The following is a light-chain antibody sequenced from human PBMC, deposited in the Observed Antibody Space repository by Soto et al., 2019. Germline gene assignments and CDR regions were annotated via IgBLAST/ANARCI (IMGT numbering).Light chain of an antibody. CDR2: GAS. Sequence: EIVMAQSPATLSVSPGERATLSCRASQSVRADLAWYQQKPGQAPRLLIYGASTRATGVPARFSGSDSGTEFTLTISSLQSEDFAVYYCQQYNSWPLTFGGGTTVEIK. CDR1: QSVRAD. J-gene: IGKJ4*01. V-gene: IGKV3-15*01. CDR3: QQYNSWPLT.